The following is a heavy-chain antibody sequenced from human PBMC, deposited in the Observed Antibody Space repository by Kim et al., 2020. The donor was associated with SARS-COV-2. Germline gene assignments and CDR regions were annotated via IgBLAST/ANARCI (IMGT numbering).Heavy chain of an antibody. D-gene: IGHD3-22*01. V-gene: IGHV4-31*02. CDR3: ASFYDSSGYYPLDY. Sequence: NPSPKSRVTRSVDTSKNQFSLKLSSVTAADTAVYYCASFYDSSGYYPLDYWGQGTLVTVSS. J-gene: IGHJ4*02.